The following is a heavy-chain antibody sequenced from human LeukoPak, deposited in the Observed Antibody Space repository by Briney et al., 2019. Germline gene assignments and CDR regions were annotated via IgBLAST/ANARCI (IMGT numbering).Heavy chain of an antibody. CDR2: IYTSGST. CDR3: ASLSVPGYSYGNYYYYMDV. V-gene: IGHV4-61*02. D-gene: IGHD5-18*01. J-gene: IGHJ6*03. Sequence: SQTLSLTCTVAGGSISSGSYYWSWIRQPAGKGLEWIGRIYTSGSTNYNPSLKSRVTISVDTSKNQFSLKLSSVTAADTAVYYCASLSVPGYSYGNYYYYMDVWGKGTTVTVSS. CDR1: GGSISSGSYY.